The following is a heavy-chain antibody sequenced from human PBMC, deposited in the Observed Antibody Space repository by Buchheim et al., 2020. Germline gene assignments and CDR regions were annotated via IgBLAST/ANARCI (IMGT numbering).Heavy chain of an antibody. CDR2: FYISGST. CDR3: ARSRTVLHYYYYAMDV. J-gene: IGHJ6*02. Sequence: QVQLQESGPGLVKPSQTLSLTCTVSGGSISSGSYFWSWIRQPAGKGLEWIGRFYISGSTNYNTSLKSRVTISVDTSKNQFSLKLTSVTAADTAVYYCARSRTVLHYYYYAMDVWGQGTT. CDR1: GGSISSGSYF. V-gene: IGHV4-61*02. D-gene: IGHD4-17*01.